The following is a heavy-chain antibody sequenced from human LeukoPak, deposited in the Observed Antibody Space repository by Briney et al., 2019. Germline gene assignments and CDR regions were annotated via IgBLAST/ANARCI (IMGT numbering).Heavy chain of an antibody. Sequence: PGGTLRLSCAASGFTFSNYWMTWGRQSPGKGLEWGANINQDGSQKYYVDSVRGRFTISRDNAKNSVCLQMNSLIAEDTAVYYCARDSQFCSFSNCRGDAFAIWGQGTMVTVTS. J-gene: IGHJ3*02. CDR3: ARDSQFCSFSNCRGDAFAI. CDR2: INQDGSQK. D-gene: IGHD1-1*01. V-gene: IGHV3-7*03. CDR1: GFTFSNYW.